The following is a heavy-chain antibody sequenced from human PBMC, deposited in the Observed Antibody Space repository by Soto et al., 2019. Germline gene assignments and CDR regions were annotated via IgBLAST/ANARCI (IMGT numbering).Heavy chain of an antibody. Sequence: ASVKVSCKASGYTFTGYYMHWVRQAPGQGLEWMGWINPNSGGTNYAQKFQGRVTMTRDTSISTAYMELSRLRSDDTAVYYCARRYYSGSGSYYGLDVWGQGTTVTVS. V-gene: IGHV1-2*02. J-gene: IGHJ6*02. CDR3: ARRYYSGSGSYYGLDV. CDR1: GYTFTGYY. D-gene: IGHD3-10*01. CDR2: INPNSGGT.